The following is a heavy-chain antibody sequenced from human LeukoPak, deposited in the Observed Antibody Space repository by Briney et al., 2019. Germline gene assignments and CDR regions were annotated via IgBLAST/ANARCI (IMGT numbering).Heavy chain of an antibody. CDR1: GYTFISSG. D-gene: IGHD3-9*01. Sequence: SVKVSCKASGYTFISSGMSWVRQAPGQGLEWMGRIIPILDIANYPQRFQDRVTITADKSTNTAYMELSSLRSEDTAVYYCAGRYLQIDYWGQGTLVTVSS. J-gene: IGHJ4*02. CDR3: AGRYLQIDY. V-gene: IGHV1-69*04. CDR2: IIPILDIA.